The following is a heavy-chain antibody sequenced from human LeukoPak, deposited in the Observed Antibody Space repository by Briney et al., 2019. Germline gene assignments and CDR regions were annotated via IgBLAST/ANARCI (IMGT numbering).Heavy chain of an antibody. D-gene: IGHD6-13*01. CDR3: ARRNGHSWDVGNWFDP. V-gene: IGHV4-39*01. Sequence: PSETLSLTCTVSGGSISSSSYYWGWIRQPPGKGLEWVGSIYYSGITYYNPSLKSRATVSVDTSKNQFSLHLISVTAADTAVYYCARRNGHSWDVGNWFDPWGQGTLVTVSS. CDR2: IYYSGIT. J-gene: IGHJ5*02. CDR1: GGSISSSSYY.